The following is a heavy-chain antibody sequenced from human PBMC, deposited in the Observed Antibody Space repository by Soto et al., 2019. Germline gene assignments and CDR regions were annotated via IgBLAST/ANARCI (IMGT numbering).Heavy chain of an antibody. Sequence: QVQLVQSGAEVKKPGSSVKVSCKASGDTYSSYEINWVRQAPGLGLEWMGGIVPVYGTANYAPKFQARVTRIADVSTGTTYLELSSPRSEDPAVYFCARDAATHSSGWHYWGQGTLVTVSS. CDR2: IVPVYGTA. D-gene: IGHD6-19*01. V-gene: IGHV1-69*12. CDR1: GDTYSSYE. J-gene: IGHJ4*02. CDR3: ARDAATHSSGWHY.